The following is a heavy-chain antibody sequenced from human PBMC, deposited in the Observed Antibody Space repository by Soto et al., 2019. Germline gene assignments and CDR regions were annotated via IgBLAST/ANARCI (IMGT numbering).Heavy chain of an antibody. CDR1: GGTFSGYA. Sequence: SVKGSCKASGGTFSGYAISWVRQAPGQGLEWMGGIIPIFGTANYAQKFQGRVTITADESTSTAYMELSSLRSEDTAVYYCAVIAVAGRWDFDYWGQGTLVTVSS. D-gene: IGHD6-19*01. CDR2: IIPIFGTA. CDR3: AVIAVAGRWDFDY. J-gene: IGHJ4*02. V-gene: IGHV1-69*01.